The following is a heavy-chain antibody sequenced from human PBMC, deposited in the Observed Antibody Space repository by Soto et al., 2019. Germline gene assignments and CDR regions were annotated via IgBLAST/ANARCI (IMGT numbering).Heavy chain of an antibody. CDR2: IWYHGSNK. Sequence: GGSLRLSCAASGFTFSSYGMHWVRQAPGKGLEWVAVIWYHGSNKYYADSVKGRFTISRDNSKNTLYLQMNSLRAEDTAVYYCARDRDPRQWLTTNYFDYWGQGTLVTVSS. V-gene: IGHV3-33*01. D-gene: IGHD6-19*01. CDR1: GFTFSSYG. J-gene: IGHJ4*02. CDR3: ARDRDPRQWLTTNYFDY.